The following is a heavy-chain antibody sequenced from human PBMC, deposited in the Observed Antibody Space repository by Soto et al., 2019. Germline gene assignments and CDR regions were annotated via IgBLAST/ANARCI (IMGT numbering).Heavy chain of an antibody. CDR1: GYTFTSYA. V-gene: IGHV1-3*01. Sequence: ASVKVSCKASGYTFTSYAMHWVRQAPGQRLEWMGWINAGNGNTKYYADSVKGRFTISRDNSRNTLYLQMNSLRAEDTAVYYCAPWFGAFDYWGQGTLVTVSS. CDR2: INAGNGNT. J-gene: IGHJ4*02. D-gene: IGHD3-10*01. CDR3: APWFGAFDY.